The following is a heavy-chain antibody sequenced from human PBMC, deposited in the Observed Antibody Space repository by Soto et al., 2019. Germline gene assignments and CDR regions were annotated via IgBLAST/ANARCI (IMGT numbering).Heavy chain of an antibody. CDR3: AKGGRQWLVTSGFNY. Sequence: VQLVESGGGVVQPGRSLRLSCAASGFTFSDYAMHWVRQAPGKGLEWVAVVSHDGRNTHYADSVKGRFTISRDSSKNTVSLEMTSLRAGDTAVDYCAKGGRQWLVTSGFNYWGQGALVTVAS. J-gene: IGHJ4*02. D-gene: IGHD6-19*01. CDR1: GFTFSDYA. CDR2: VSHDGRNT. V-gene: IGHV3-30*18.